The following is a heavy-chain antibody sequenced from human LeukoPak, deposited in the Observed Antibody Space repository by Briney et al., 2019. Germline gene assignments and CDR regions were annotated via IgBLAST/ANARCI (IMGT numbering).Heavy chain of an antibody. D-gene: IGHD5-18*01. CDR3: ARDQGYSYGSFDY. V-gene: IGHV4-61*01. J-gene: IGHJ4*02. CDR2: IYYSGST. Sequence: WETLTLTCTVSGCTVSSDNYYWSCIAQPPGQGLEWIGYIYYSGSTNYSPSLKSRVTISVDTSKNQFSLKLSSVTAADTAVYYCARDQGYSYGSFDYWGQGTLVAVSS. CDR1: GCTVSSDNYY.